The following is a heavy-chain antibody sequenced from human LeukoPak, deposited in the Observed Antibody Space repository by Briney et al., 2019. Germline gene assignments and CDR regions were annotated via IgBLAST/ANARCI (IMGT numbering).Heavy chain of an antibody. Sequence: GGSLRLSCAASGFTFTGYAMSWVRQAPGKGLEWVSAISGSGHSTDYADSVKGRFTISRDNAKNSLYLQMNSLRAEDTAVYYCARDYRATKYSYGFTVGYWGQGTLVTVSS. CDR3: ARDYRATKYSYGFTVGY. V-gene: IGHV3-23*01. D-gene: IGHD5-18*01. CDR2: ISGSGHST. J-gene: IGHJ4*02. CDR1: GFTFTGYA.